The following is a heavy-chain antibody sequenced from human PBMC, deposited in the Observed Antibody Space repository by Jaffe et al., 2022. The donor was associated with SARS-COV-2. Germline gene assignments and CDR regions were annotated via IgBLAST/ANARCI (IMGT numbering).Heavy chain of an antibody. D-gene: IGHD2-2*01. Sequence: EVQLVESGGGLVQPGGSLRLSCAASGFTFSSYSMNWVRQAPGKGLEWVSHIGGSGGTRYNTDSVKGRFTVSRDNAKNSLYLQMNSLGAEDTAVYYCARSTSPLYYTYMDVWGKGTTVTVSS. J-gene: IGHJ6*03. V-gene: IGHV3-48*01. CDR2: IGGSGGTR. CDR1: GFTFSSYS. CDR3: ARSTSPLYYTYMDV.